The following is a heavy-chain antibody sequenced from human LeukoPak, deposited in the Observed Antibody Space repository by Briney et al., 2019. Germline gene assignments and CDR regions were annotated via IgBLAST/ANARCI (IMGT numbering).Heavy chain of an antibody. CDR2: ISGGGGST. V-gene: IGHV3-23*01. D-gene: IGHD2-2*02. CDR1: GFTFGSYS. J-gene: IGHJ5*02. Sequence: PGGSLRLSCAGSGFTFGSYSMNWVRQAPGKGLEWVSGISGGGGSTYYADSVKGRFTISRDNSKNTLYLQMNSLRVEDTAVYYCAKERNPHCSSTSCYTGFDPWGQGTLVTVSS. CDR3: AKERNPHCSSTSCYTGFDP.